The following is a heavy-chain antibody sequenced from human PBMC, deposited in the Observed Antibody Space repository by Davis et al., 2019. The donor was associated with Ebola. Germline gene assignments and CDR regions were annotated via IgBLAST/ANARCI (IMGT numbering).Heavy chain of an antibody. Sequence: PSETLSLTCTVSGGSISTNYWSWIRQPPGKGLEWIGYIYDSGSTNYSPSLKSRVTISVDTSKNQFSLKLNSVTAADTAVYYCARHIRVDIVATSYYYFDYWGQGTLVTVSS. D-gene: IGHD5-12*01. J-gene: IGHJ4*02. V-gene: IGHV4-59*08. CDR1: GGSISTNY. CDR3: ARHIRVDIVATSYYYFDY. CDR2: IYDSGST.